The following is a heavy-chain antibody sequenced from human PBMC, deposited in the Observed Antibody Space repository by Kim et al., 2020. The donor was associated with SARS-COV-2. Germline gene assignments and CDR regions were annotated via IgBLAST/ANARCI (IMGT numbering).Heavy chain of an antibody. J-gene: IGHJ4*02. CDR2: IYDTGDT. CDR3: ARVPTFGGNGPVDY. Sequence: SETLSLTCTVSGGSIGTYYWSWIRQSPGKRLEWIAYIYDTGDTKYNPSLKSRVTMSVDTSKSQFSLRLSSVTAADTAVYYCARVPTFGGNGPVDYWGQGILVTVSS. V-gene: IGHV4-59*01. D-gene: IGHD2-15*01. CDR1: GGSIGTYY.